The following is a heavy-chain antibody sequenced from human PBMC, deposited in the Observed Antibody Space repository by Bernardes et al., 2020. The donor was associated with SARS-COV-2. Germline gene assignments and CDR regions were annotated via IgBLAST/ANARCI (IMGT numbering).Heavy chain of an antibody. D-gene: IGHD6-19*01. CDR3: ARQGGSSSGWYNAEYWYFDL. J-gene: IGHJ2*01. CDR2: IYYSGGT. CDR1: GGSISSNSYY. V-gene: IGHV4-39*01. Sequence: SETLSLTCTVSGGSISSNSYYWGWIRQPPGKGLEWVGTIYYSGGTYYNPSLRSRVTMSVDTSKNQFSLKLSSVTAADTAVYYCARQGGSSSGWYNAEYWYFDLWGRGTLVTVSS.